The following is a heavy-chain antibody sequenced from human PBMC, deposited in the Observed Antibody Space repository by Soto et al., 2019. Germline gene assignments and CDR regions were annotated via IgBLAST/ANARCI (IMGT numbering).Heavy chain of an antibody. Sequence: EVQLLESGGGLVQPGGSLRLSCAASGFTFSSYVMNWVRQAPGKGLEWVLDISASGGSTDYADSVKGRFTISRDNSKNTLYLKMNRLRAEDTAVYYCARGLGPYCHYAMDVWGQGTTVTVSS. CDR2: ISASGGST. CDR3: ARGLGPYCHYAMDV. J-gene: IGHJ6*02. D-gene: IGHD7-27*01. V-gene: IGHV3-23*01. CDR1: GFTFSSYV.